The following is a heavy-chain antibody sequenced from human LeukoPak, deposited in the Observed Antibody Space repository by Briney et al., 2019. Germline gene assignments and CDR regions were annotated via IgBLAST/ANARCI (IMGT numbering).Heavy chain of an antibody. V-gene: IGHV3-30*18. Sequence: GGSLRLSCAASGFTFSSYGMHWVRQAPGKGLEWVAVISYDGSNKYYADSVKGRFTISRDNSKNTLYLQMNSLRAEDTAVYYCAKEGAGCSGGSCIDYWGQGTLVTVSS. CDR2: ISYDGSNK. J-gene: IGHJ4*02. CDR3: AKEGAGCSGGSCIDY. D-gene: IGHD2-15*01. CDR1: GFTFSSYG.